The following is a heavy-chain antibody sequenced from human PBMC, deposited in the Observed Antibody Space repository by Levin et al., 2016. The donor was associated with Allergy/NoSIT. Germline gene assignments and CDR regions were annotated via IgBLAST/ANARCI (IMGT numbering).Heavy chain of an antibody. D-gene: IGHD3-10*01. J-gene: IGHJ5*02. CDR3: ARDPARRTMVRGDLDWFDP. CDR1: GYTFTSYG. Sequence: ASVKVSCKASGYTFTSYGISWVRQAPGQGLEWMGWISAYNGNTNYAQKLQGRVTMTTDTSTSTAYMELRSLRSDDTAVYYCARDPARRTMVRGDLDWFDPWGQGTLVTVSS. CDR2: ISAYNGNT. V-gene: IGHV1-18*04.